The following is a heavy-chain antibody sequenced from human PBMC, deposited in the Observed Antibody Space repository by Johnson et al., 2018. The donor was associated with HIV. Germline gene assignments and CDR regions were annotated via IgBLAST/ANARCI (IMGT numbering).Heavy chain of an antibody. V-gene: IGHV3-NL1*01. CDR1: RFTFDDYA. J-gene: IGHJ3*02. CDR2: IYSGGST. Sequence: QVQLVESGGVVVQPGGSLRLSCETSRFTFDDYAMHWVRQAPGKGLEWVSVIYSGGSTYYADSVKGRFTISRDNSKNTLYLQMNSLRAEETAVYYCAKSQDSSAYDYDFDIWGQGTMVTVSS. D-gene: IGHD3-22*01. CDR3: AKSQDSSAYDYDFDI.